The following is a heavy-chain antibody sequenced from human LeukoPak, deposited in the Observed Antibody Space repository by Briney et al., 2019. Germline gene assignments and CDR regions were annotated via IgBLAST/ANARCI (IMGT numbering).Heavy chain of an antibody. V-gene: IGHV3-48*02. J-gene: IGHJ4*02. CDR1: GFTFSSYT. CDR2: VSASSDI. Sequence: GWSLRLSCAASGFTFSSYTMNWVRLAPGKGLQWVSTVSASSDIHYSDSVKGRFTISRDNARNSLYLQMNSLRDEDTAVYYCARDALHTAHFDYWGQGTLVTVSS. D-gene: IGHD5-18*01. CDR3: ARDALHTAHFDY.